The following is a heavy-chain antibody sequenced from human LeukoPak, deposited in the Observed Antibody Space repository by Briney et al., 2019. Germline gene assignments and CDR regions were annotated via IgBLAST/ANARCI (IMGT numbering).Heavy chain of an antibody. CDR1: GGSISSGSYY. CDR3: AREVVVVPAAMLYYYYYMDV. D-gene: IGHD2-2*01. V-gene: IGHV4-61*02. CDR2: IYTSGST. J-gene: IGHJ6*03. Sequence: SETLSLTCTVSGGSISSGSYYWSWIRQPAGKGLEWIGRIYTSGSTNYNPSLKSRVTISVDTPKNQFPLKLSSVTAADTAVYYCAREVVVVPAAMLYYYYYMDVWGKGTTVTISS.